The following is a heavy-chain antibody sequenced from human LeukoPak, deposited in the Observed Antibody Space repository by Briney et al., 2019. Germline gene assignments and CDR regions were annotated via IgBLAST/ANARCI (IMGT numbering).Heavy chain of an antibody. V-gene: IGHV1-18*01. Sequence: ASVKVSCKASGYTFTSYGISWVRQAPGQGLEWMGWISAYNGNTNYAQKFQGRITMTSTTSMNTFYLEVSSLRSEDTAIYYCARTMVRGVPVGMDVWGQGTTAIVSS. CDR3: ARTMVRGVPVGMDV. J-gene: IGHJ6*02. CDR2: ISAYNGNT. D-gene: IGHD3-10*01. CDR1: GYTFTSYG.